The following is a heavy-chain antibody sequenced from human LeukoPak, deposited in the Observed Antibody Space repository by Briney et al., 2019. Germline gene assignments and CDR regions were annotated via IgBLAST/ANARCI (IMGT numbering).Heavy chain of an antibody. CDR2: ISESGRDK. V-gene: IGHV3-48*03. CDR3: ARDERSPRYNCIDT. D-gene: IGHD5-24*01. Sequence: GGSLSLSCAASGFTLSSYVMHWVRQAPGQGLEWVSYISESGRDKYYADSVRGRFTISRDNATNLLYHQMNSLRAGDTAVYYCARDERSPRYNCIDTWGEGALVTLSP. J-gene: IGHJ5*02. CDR1: GFTLSSYV.